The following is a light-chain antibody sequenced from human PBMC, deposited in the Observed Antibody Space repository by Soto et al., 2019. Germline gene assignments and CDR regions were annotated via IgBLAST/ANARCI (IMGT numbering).Light chain of an antibody. CDR3: QQYYSTPYT. Sequence: DIVMTQSPDSLAVSLGERATINCKSSQSVLYSSNNKNYLAWYQQKPGQPPKLLIYWASTRESGVPYRFSGSWSGTDFTLTISSLQAEDVAVYYCQQYYSTPYTFGQGTKLEIK. CDR2: WAS. CDR1: QSVLYSSNNKNY. V-gene: IGKV4-1*01. J-gene: IGKJ2*01.